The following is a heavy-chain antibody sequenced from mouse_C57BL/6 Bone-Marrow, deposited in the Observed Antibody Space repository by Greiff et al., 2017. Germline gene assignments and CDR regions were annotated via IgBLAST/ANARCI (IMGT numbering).Heavy chain of an antibody. D-gene: IGHD2-4*01. J-gene: IGHJ2*01. CDR1: GYTFTSYW. CDR3: ARSYDNDFDY. V-gene: IGHV1-7*01. CDR2: INPSSGYT. Sequence: QVQLQQSGAELAKPGASVKLSCKASGYTFTSYWMHWVKQRPGQGLDWIGYINPSSGYTKYNQKFKDKATLTADTSSSTAYMQQSSLTYVDSADYYFARSYDNDFDYWGQGTTLTVSS.